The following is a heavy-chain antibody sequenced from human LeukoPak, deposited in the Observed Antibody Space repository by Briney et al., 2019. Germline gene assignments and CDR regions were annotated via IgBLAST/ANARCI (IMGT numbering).Heavy chain of an antibody. CDR1: GGSFSGYY. J-gene: IGHJ4*02. Sequence: SETLSLTCAVYGGSFSGYYWSWIRQPPGKRLEWIGEINHSGSTNYNPSLKSRVTISVDTSKNQFSLKLSSVTAADTAVYYCATYSNYDFDYWGQGTLVTVSP. V-gene: IGHV4-34*01. CDR2: INHSGST. D-gene: IGHD4-11*01. CDR3: ATYSNYDFDY.